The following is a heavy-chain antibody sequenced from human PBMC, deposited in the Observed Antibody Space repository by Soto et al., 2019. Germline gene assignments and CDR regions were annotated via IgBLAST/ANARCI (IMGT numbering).Heavy chain of an antibody. V-gene: IGHV4-30-2*01. Sequence: QLQLQESGSGLVKPSQTLSLTCAVSGGSISSGGYSWSWIRQPPGKGLEWIGYIYHSGSTYYNPSRKRRVTIAVARSKNQCSLKLSSVPAADTAVYYCARAIGGFGELLGGYCFDYWGQGTLVTVSS. CDR2: IYHSGST. J-gene: IGHJ4*02. CDR3: ARAIGGFGELLGGYCFDY. CDR1: GGSISSGGYS. D-gene: IGHD3-10*01.